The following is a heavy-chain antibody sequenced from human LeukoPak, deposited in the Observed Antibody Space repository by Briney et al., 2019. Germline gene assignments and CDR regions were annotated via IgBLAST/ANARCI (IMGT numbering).Heavy chain of an antibody. Sequence: ASVKVSCKASGYTFTSYYMHWVRQAPGQGLEWMGIINPSGGSTSYAQKFQGRVTMTRDTSTSTVYMELSSLRSEDTAVYYCARDLLGDYGDYEVYYYGMDVWGPRDHGHRLL. CDR2: INPSGGST. CDR1: GYTFTSYY. D-gene: IGHD4-17*01. J-gene: IGHJ6*01. CDR3: ARDLLGDYGDYEVYYYGMDV. V-gene: IGHV1-46*01.